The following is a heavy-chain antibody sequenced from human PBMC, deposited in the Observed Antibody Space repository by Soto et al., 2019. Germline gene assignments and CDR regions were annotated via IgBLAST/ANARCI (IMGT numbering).Heavy chain of an antibody. CDR1: GFTFSSYS. V-gene: IGHV3-48*02. Sequence: ESGGGLVQPGGSLRLSCAASGFTFSSYSMNWVRQAPGKGLEWVSYISSSSSTIYYADSVKGRFTISRDNAKNSLYLQMNSLRDEDTAVYYCARMIITELRAPEAVDYWGQGTLVTVSS. CDR3: ARMIITELRAPEAVDY. D-gene: IGHD1-7*01. CDR2: ISSSSSTI. J-gene: IGHJ4*02.